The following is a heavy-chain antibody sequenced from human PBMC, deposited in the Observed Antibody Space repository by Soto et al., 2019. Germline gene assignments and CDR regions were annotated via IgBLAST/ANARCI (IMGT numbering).Heavy chain of an antibody. D-gene: IGHD3-16*02. J-gene: IGHJ4*02. Sequence: GGSLRLSCAASGFTFSSYAMSWVRQAPGKGLEWVSAISGSGGSTYYADSVKGRFTISRDNSKNTLYLQMNSLRAEDRDVYYCAKEGGRGVTFGGVIVTAVLIDYWGQGTLVTVSS. V-gene: IGHV3-23*01. CDR3: AKEGGRGVTFGGVIVTAVLIDY. CDR2: ISGSGGST. CDR1: GFTFSSYA.